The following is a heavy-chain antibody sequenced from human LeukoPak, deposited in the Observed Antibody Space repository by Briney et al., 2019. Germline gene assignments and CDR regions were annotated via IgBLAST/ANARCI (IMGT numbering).Heavy chain of an antibody. Sequence: SETLSLTCAVYGGSFSGYYWSWIRQPPGKGLEWIGEINHSGSTNYNPSLKSRVTISVDTSKNQFSPKLSSVTAADTAVYYCARFPWFGELLGHGYYYYYMDVWGKGTTVTISS. CDR3: ARFPWFGELLGHGYYYYYMDV. J-gene: IGHJ6*03. CDR2: INHSGST. CDR1: GGSFSGYY. D-gene: IGHD3-10*01. V-gene: IGHV4-34*01.